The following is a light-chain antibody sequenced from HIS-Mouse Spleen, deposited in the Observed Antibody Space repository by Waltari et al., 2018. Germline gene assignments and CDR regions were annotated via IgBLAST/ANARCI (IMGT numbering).Light chain of an antibody. CDR3: AAWDDSLNGNYV. CDR2: RNN. J-gene: IGLJ1*01. V-gene: IGLV1-44*01. Sequence: QSVLTQPPSASGTPGQRVTISCSGSSSNIGSNTVNWYQQHPGTAPKLLIYRNNQRPSGVPDRFSGSKSGASASLAISGLQSEDEADYYCAAWDDSLNGNYVFGTGTKVTVL. CDR1: SSNIGSNT.